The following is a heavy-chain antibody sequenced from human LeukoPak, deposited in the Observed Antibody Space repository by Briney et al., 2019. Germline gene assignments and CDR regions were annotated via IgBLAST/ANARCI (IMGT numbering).Heavy chain of an antibody. D-gene: IGHD3-3*01. Sequence: SETLFLTCTVSGRSIDNYYWGWIRQSPGKGLEYIAYIFYNGRTNYNLSLKSRVTISVDTSKNQFSLKLNYVTAADTAVYYCARHDFWSGFDYWGQGALVTVSS. CDR1: GRSIDNYY. J-gene: IGHJ4*02. CDR2: IFYNGRT. V-gene: IGHV4-59*08. CDR3: ARHDFWSGFDY.